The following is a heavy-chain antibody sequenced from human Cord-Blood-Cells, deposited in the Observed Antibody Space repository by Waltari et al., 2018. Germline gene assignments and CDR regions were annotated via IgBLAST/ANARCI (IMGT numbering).Heavy chain of an antibody. J-gene: IGHJ6*02. CDR2: INHSGST. CDR1: GGSFSGYY. CDR3: ATSGIAAAGKAYYYGMDV. V-gene: IGHV4-34*01. Sequence: QVQLQQWGAGLLKPSEPLSLTCAVYGGSFSGYYWSWIRQPPRKGLEWIGEINHSGSTNYNPSLKSRVTISVDTSKNQFSLKLSSVTAADTAVYYCATSGIAAAGKAYYYGMDVWGQGTTVTVSS. D-gene: IGHD6-13*01.